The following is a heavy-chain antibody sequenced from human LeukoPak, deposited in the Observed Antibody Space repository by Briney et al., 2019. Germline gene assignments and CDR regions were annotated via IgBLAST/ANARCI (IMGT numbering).Heavy chain of an antibody. CDR3: ARMTTVTTGFYFDY. D-gene: IGHD4-17*01. Sequence: GGPLRLSCAASGFTFSSYSMHWVRQAPGKGLEWVSSISSSSSYIYYADSVKGRFTISRDNAKNSLYLQMNSLRAEDTAVYYCARMTTVTTGFYFDYWGQGTLVTVSS. V-gene: IGHV3-21*01. CDR1: GFTFSSYS. J-gene: IGHJ4*02. CDR2: ISSSSSYI.